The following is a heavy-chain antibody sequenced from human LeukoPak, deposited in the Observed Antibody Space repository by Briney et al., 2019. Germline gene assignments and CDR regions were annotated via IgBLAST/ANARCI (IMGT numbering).Heavy chain of an antibody. V-gene: IGHV3-21*01. CDR2: ISSSSYI. D-gene: IGHD3-22*01. Sequence: NPGGSLRLSCAASGFTFSSYSMNWVRQAPGKGLEWVSSISSSSYIYYADSVKGRFTISRDNAKKSLYLQMNSLRAEDTAVYYCARGVTMIVVVIGELNWFDPWGQGTLVTVSS. CDR3: ARGVTMIVVVIGELNWFDP. CDR1: GFTFSSYS. J-gene: IGHJ5*02.